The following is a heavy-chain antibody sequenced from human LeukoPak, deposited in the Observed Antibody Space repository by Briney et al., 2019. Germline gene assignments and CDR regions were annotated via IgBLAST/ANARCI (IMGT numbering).Heavy chain of an antibody. CDR2: ISSNGGST. D-gene: IGHD3-22*01. V-gene: IGHV3-64D*09. CDR3: VKGGKGISDSSGYYLFDY. Sequence: GGSLRLSCSASGFTFSSYATHWVRQAPGKGLEYVSAISSNGGSTYYADSVKGRFTISRDNSKNTLHLQMSSLRAEDTAVYYCVKGGKGISDSSGYYLFDYWGQGTLVTVSS. CDR1: GFTFSSYA. J-gene: IGHJ4*02.